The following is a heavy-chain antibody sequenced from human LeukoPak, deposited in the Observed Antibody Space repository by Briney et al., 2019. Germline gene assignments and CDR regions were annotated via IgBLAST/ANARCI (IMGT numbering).Heavy chain of an antibody. CDR1: GFTFSSYG. V-gene: IGHV3-33*01. D-gene: IGHD4-17*01. CDR2: IWYDGSNK. J-gene: IGHJ5*02. Sequence: GGSLRLSCAASGFTFSSYGMHWVRQAPGKGLEWVAVIWYDGSNKYYADSVKGRFTISRDNSKNTLYLQMNSLRAEDTAVYYCARDPGMTTVPTNWFDPWGQGTLVTVSS. CDR3: ARDPGMTTVPTNWFDP.